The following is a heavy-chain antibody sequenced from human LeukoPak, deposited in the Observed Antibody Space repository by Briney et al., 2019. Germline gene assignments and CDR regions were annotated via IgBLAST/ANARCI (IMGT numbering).Heavy chain of an antibody. CDR3: ARATNGVWPSY. J-gene: IGHJ4*02. CDR1: EFTFSDYY. V-gene: IGHV3-11*01. Sequence: GGSLRLSCAASEFTFSDYYMSWIRQAPGKGLEWVSYISSSGSTIYYADSVKGRFTISRDNAKNSLYLQMNSLRAEDTALYYCARATNGVWPSYWGQGTLVTVSS. D-gene: IGHD2-8*01. CDR2: ISSSGSTI.